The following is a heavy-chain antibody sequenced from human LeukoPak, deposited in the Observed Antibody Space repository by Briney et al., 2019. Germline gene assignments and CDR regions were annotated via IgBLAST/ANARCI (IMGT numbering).Heavy chain of an antibody. J-gene: IGHJ4*02. Sequence: SETLSLTCTVSGGSISSYYWSWIRQPPGKGLEWIGYIYYSGSTNYNPSLKSRVTISVDTSKNQFSLKLSSVTAADTAVYYCARWGRHRSGGILFDYWGQGTLVTVSS. CDR2: IYYSGST. D-gene: IGHD2-15*01. V-gene: IGHV4-59*01. CDR3: ARWGRHRSGGILFDY. CDR1: GGSISSYY.